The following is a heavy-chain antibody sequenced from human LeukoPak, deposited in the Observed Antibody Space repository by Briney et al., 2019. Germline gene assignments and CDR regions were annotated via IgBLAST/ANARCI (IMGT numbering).Heavy chain of an antibody. CDR3: ARGYCSSTSCYNWFDP. CDR2: IYTSGST. V-gene: IGHV4-4*09. D-gene: IGHD2-2*01. Sequence: SETLSLTCTVSGGSISSYYWSWIRQPPGKGLEWIGYIYTSGSTNYNPSLKSRVTISVDTSKNQFSLMLSSVTAADTAVYYCARGYCSSTSCYNWFDPWGQGTLVTVSS. CDR1: GGSISSYY. J-gene: IGHJ5*02.